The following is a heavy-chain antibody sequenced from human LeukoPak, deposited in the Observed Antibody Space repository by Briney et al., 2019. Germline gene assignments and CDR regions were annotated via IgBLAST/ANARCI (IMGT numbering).Heavy chain of an antibody. CDR1: GYTFTSNY. CDR3: ARESRELLWFGELFWFDP. D-gene: IGHD3-10*01. J-gene: IGHJ5*02. V-gene: IGHV1-46*01. CDR2: ISPSGGST. Sequence: ASVKVSCKAFGYTFTSNYMHWVRQAPGQGPEWMGVISPSGGSTTYAQKFQGRVTLTRDMSTSTDYLELSSLRSEDTAVYYCARESRELLWFGELFWFDPWGQGTLVTVSS.